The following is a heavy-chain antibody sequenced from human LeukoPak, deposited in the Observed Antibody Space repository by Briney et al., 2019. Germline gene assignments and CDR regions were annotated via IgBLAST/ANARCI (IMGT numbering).Heavy chain of an antibody. CDR3: ARDRPYGGVMDGLFDP. J-gene: IGHJ5*02. V-gene: IGHV3-7*05. Sequence: PGGSLRLSCAASGFTFSSYEMNWVRQAPGKGLEWVANIKQDGSEKYYVDSVKGRFTISRDNAKNSLYLQMNSLRAEDTAVYYCARDRPYGGVMDGLFDPWGQGTLVTVSS. CDR2: IKQDGSEK. CDR1: GFTFSSYE. D-gene: IGHD3-16*01.